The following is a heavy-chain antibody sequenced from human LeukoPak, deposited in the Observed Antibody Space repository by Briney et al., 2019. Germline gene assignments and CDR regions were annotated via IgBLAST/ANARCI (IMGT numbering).Heavy chain of an antibody. D-gene: IGHD5-12*01. CDR2: IRHDGSNK. V-gene: IGHV3-30*02. J-gene: IGHJ4*02. CDR3: ARIYSGYDY. Sequence: GGSLRLSCAASGLTFSSSGMHWVRQAPGKGLEWVAFIRHDGSNKYYADSVKGRFTISRDNSKNTVYLQMNSLRGEDTAVYYCARIYSGYDYWGQGTLVTVSS. CDR1: GLTFSSSG.